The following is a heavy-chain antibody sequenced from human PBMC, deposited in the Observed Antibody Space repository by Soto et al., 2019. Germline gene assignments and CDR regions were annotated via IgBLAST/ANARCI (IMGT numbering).Heavy chain of an antibody. CDR1: GGSISSGGYY. Sequence: QVQLQESGPGLVKPSQTMSLTCTVSGGSISSGGYYWSWIRQHPGKGLEWIGYIYYSGSTYYNPSLKSRVTISVDTSKNQFSLKLSSVTAADTAVYYCAGDTFGGVIVNDYWGQGTLVTVSS. CDR3: AGDTFGGVIVNDY. D-gene: IGHD3-16*02. J-gene: IGHJ4*02. CDR2: IYYSGST. V-gene: IGHV4-31*03.